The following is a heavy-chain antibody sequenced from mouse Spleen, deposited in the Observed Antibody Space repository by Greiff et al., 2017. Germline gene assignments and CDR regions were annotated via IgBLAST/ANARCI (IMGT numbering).Heavy chain of an antibody. D-gene: IGHD4-1*01. V-gene: IGHV2-2*01. Sequence: VKLVESGPGLVQPSQSLSITCTVSGFSLTRYGVHWVRQSPGKGLEWLGVIWSGGSTDYNAAFISRLSISKDNSKSQVFFKMNSLQADDTAIYYCARSKLGRWYFDVWGAGTTVTVSS. J-gene: IGHJ1*01. CDR2: IWSGGST. CDR3: ARSKLGRWYFDV. CDR1: GFSLTRYG.